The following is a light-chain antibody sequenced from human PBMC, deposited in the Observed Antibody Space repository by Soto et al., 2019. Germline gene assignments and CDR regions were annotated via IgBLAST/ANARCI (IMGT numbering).Light chain of an antibody. V-gene: IGLV2-14*03. CDR2: DVS. CDR3: HSYQL. CDR1: SNDIGSYNY. J-gene: IGLJ2*01. Sequence: QSALTQPASLSGSPGQSITISCTGSSNDIGSYNYVSWYQQHPGKAPKLIIFDVSNRPSGVSNRFSGCRSGNTASLTISQLQTEDEADYFCHSYQLIGGGTKLTVL.